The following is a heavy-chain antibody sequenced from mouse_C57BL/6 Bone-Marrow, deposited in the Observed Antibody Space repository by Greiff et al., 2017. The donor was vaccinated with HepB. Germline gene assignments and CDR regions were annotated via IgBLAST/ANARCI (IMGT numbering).Heavy chain of an antibody. Sequence: QVQLQQPGTELVKPGASVKLSCKASGYTFTSYWMHWVKQRPGQGLEWIGNINPSNGGTNYNEKFKSKATLTVDKSSSTAYMQISSLTSEDSAFYECARKPLYDGSSYFDYWGQGTTLTVSS. CDR1: GYTFTSYW. CDR2: INPSNGGT. D-gene: IGHD1-1*01. V-gene: IGHV1-53*01. J-gene: IGHJ2*01. CDR3: ARKPLYDGSSYFDY.